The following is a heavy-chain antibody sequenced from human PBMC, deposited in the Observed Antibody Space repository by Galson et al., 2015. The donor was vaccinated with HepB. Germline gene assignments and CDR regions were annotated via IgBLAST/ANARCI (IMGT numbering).Heavy chain of an antibody. Sequence: SLRLSCAASGFTFSSYGMHWVRQAPGKGLEWVAFIRFDGSNEYYADSVKGRFTISRDNSKNTLYLQMNSLRAEDTAVYSCAKDHYGGFDRRLDYWGQGTLVTVSS. CDR2: IRFDGSNE. J-gene: IGHJ4*02. CDR3: AKDHYGGFDRRLDY. D-gene: IGHD4/OR15-4a*01. V-gene: IGHV3-30*02. CDR1: GFTFSSYG.